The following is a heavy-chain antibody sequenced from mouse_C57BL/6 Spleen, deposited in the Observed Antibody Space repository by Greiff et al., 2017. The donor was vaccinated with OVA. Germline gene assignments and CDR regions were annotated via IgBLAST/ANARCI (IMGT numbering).Heavy chain of an antibody. CDR2: IYPGSGNT. J-gene: IGHJ4*01. CDR1: GYTFTDYY. D-gene: IGHD2-3*01. V-gene: IGHV1-76*01. CDR3: ARRGDGYYVYAMDY. Sequence: QVQLKQSGAELVRPGASVKLSCKASGYTFTDYYINWVKQRPGQGLEWIARIYPGSGNTYYNEKFKGKATLTAEKSSSTAYMQLSSLTSEDSAVYFCARRGDGYYVYAMDYWGQGTSVTVSS.